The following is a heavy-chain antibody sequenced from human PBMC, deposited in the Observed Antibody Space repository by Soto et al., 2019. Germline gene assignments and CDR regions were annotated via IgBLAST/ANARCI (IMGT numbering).Heavy chain of an antibody. Sequence: GGSLRLSCAASGFTFSSYGMHWVRQAPGKGLEWVAVIWYDGSNKYYADSVKGRFTISRDNSKNTLYLQMNSLRAEDTAVYYCARAPLVGATPFDYWGQGTLVTVSS. CDR3: ARAPLVGATPFDY. V-gene: IGHV3-33*01. CDR1: GFTFSSYG. CDR2: IWYDGSNK. J-gene: IGHJ4*02. D-gene: IGHD1-26*01.